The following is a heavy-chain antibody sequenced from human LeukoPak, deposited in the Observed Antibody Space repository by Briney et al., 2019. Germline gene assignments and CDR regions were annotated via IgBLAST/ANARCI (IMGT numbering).Heavy chain of an antibody. J-gene: IGHJ4*02. Sequence: ASVKVSCKASGYTFTSYGISWVRQAPGQGLEWMGWISAYNGNTNYAQKLQGRVTMTTDTSTSTAYMELRSLRSDDTAVYYCARVGMSSGWYEYFDYWCQGTLVTVSS. D-gene: IGHD6-19*01. CDR3: ARVGMSSGWYEYFDY. V-gene: IGHV1-18*01. CDR2: ISAYNGNT. CDR1: GYTFTSYG.